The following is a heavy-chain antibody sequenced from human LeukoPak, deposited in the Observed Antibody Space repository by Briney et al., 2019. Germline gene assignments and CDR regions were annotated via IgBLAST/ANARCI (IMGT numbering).Heavy chain of an antibody. Sequence: GRSLRLSCAASGFTFSNYAMHWVRQAPGKGLEWVALIWYDGSNESYGASVKGRFTISRDNSKNTLYLQMNSLRADDTAVYYCATRAEGYYYGSGSYYGMDVWGQGTTVTVSS. CDR3: ATRAEGYYYGSGSYYGMDV. D-gene: IGHD3-10*01. J-gene: IGHJ6*02. CDR2: IWYDGSNE. CDR1: GFTFSNYA. V-gene: IGHV3-33*01.